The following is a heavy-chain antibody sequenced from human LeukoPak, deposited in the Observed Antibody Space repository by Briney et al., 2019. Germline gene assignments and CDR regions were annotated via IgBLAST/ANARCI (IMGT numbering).Heavy chain of an antibody. Sequence: PSETLSLTCTVSGGSVSSHYWSWIRQPPGKGLEWTGHIYYSGSTNYNPSLKSRVSISVDTSKNQFSLRLSSVTAADTAVYYCARGPGWLPDRWGQGTLVTVSS. V-gene: IGHV4-59*02. CDR2: IYYSGST. J-gene: IGHJ5*02. CDR3: ARGPGWLPDR. CDR1: GGSVSSHY. D-gene: IGHD5-12*01.